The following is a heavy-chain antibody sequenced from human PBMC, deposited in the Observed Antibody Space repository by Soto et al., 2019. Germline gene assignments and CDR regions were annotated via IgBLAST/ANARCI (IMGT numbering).Heavy chain of an antibody. J-gene: IGHJ6*03. CDR1: GFSFISYS. Sequence: VQLVESGGGLVKPGGSLRLSCAASGFSFISYSMNWVRQAPGKGLEWVSSINEDSSYIYYAHSLRGRFIIARDNASDSLNLRMNLLTAETTDEYYSVRDFGWYFRSGYMDIWGDGATVTVSS. CDR2: INEDSSYI. V-gene: IGHV3-21*02. D-gene: IGHD3-10*02. CDR3: VRDFGWYFRSGYMDI.